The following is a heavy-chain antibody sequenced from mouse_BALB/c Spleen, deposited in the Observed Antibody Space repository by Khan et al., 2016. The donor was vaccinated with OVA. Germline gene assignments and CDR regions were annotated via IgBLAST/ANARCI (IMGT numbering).Heavy chain of an antibody. Sequence: EVELVESGGDLVKPGGSLKLSCAASGFTFSNYAMSWVRQTPGKRLEWVGSISSGGTTYYPDSVKGRFTIFRDNARNILYLQMTSLRSEDTAMFYCARDYWFTYWGQGTLVTVSA. CDR3: ARDYWFTY. J-gene: IGHJ3*01. D-gene: IGHD1-1*02. CDR2: ISSGGTT. V-gene: IGHV5-6-5*01. CDR1: GFTFSNYA.